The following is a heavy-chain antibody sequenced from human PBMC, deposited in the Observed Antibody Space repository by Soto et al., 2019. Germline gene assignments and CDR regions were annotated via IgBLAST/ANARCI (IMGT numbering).Heavy chain of an antibody. CDR1: GLTFSTYG. Sequence: LVEAGGGLVQPGGSLRLSCEASGLTFSTYGSNWVRQAPGKGLEWVSYITSSTTIYYADSVRGRFTTSRDNAKNSLYLQMNRLRAEDTAVYYCARQGNGAVDVWGQGTTVTVSS. CDR3: ARQGNGAVDV. V-gene: IGHV3-48*01. CDR2: ITSSTTI. J-gene: IGHJ6*02. D-gene: IGHD1-1*01.